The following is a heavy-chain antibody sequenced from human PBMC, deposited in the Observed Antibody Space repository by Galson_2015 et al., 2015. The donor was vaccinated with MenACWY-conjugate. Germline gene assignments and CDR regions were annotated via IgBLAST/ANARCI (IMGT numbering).Heavy chain of an antibody. Sequence: SGAEVKQPGESLRISCQGFGYSFTTYWISWVRQMPGKGLEWMGRIDPSDSNTYYSPSFQGHVTISTDKSITTAYLQWNSLKASDSAMYYCARPGFRGDYYAFGIWGQGTMVTVSS. CDR3: ARPGFRGDYYAFGI. D-gene: IGHD4-17*01. CDR1: GYSFTTYW. CDR2: IDPSDSNT. V-gene: IGHV5-10-1*01. J-gene: IGHJ3*02.